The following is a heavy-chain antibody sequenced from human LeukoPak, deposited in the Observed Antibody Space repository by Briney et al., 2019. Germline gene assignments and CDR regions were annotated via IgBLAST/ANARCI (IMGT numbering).Heavy chain of an antibody. J-gene: IGHJ3*02. CDR3: ARGYSRAAFDI. D-gene: IGHD2-15*01. Sequence: GGSLRLSCATSGFTFSDYAMSWVRQAPGKGLEWVSYISSSSSTIYYADSVKGRFTISRDNAKNSLYLQMNSLRAEDTAVYYCARGYSRAAFDIWGQGTVVAVSS. CDR2: ISSSSSTI. CDR1: GFTFSDYA. V-gene: IGHV3-48*01.